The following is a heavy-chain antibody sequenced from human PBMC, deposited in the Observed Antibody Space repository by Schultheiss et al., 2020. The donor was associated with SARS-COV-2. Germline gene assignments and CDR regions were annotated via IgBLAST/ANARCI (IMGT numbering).Heavy chain of an antibody. Sequence: GESLKISCAASGFTFSNAWMNWVRQAPGKGLEWVSAISGSGGSTYYADSVKGRFTISRDNSKNTLYLQMNSLRAEDTAVYYCVKLSGYYDFWSGYYFGSYYMDVWGKGTTVTVSS. CDR3: VKLSGYYDFWSGYYFGSYYMDV. CDR2: ISGSGGST. J-gene: IGHJ6*03. V-gene: IGHV3-23*01. CDR1: GFTFSNAW. D-gene: IGHD3-3*01.